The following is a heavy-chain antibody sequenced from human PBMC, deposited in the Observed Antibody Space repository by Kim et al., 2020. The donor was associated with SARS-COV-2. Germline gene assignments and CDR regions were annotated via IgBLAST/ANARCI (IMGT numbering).Heavy chain of an antibody. CDR3: ARGRYFDWLLRY. CDR1: GGSISSSSYY. CDR2: IYYSGST. V-gene: IGHV4-39*07. D-gene: IGHD3-9*01. J-gene: IGHJ4*02. Sequence: SETLSLTCTVSGGSISSSSYYWGWIRQPPGKGLEWIGSIYYSGSTYYNPSLKSRVTISVDTSKNQFSLKLSSVTAADTAVYYCARGRYFDWLLRYWGQGTLVTVSS.